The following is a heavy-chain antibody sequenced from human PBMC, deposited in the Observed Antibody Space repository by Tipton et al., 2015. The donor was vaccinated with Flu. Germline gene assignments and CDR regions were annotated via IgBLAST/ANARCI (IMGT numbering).Heavy chain of an antibody. J-gene: IGHJ4*02. Sequence: QLVQSGAEVKKPGASVRISCTASGYTFTNYNMHWVRQAPGQGPERMGIIYPAGGGTTYAQTFQGRVTLTRDKSTSTVYMELSSLRSEDTAFYYCARDRGFCAYTFDYSGQGTLITVAS. CDR1: GYTFTNYN. CDR2: IYPAGGGT. CDR3: ARDRGFCAYTFDY. V-gene: IGHV1-46*01. D-gene: IGHD3-10*01.